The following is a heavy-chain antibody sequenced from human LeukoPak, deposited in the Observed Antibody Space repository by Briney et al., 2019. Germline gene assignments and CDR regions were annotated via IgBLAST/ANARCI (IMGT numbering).Heavy chain of an antibody. V-gene: IGHV1-8*02. CDR1: GYTFTSYG. CDR3: ARGSGSGYDFWSGYYTGYFDY. CDR2: IIPILGIA. D-gene: IGHD3-3*01. Sequence: GASVKVSCKASGYTFTSYGISWVRQAPGQGLEWMGRIIPILGIANYAQKFQGRVTMTRNTSISTAYMELSSLRSEDTAVYYCARGSGSGYDFWSGYYTGYFDYWGQGTLVTVSS. J-gene: IGHJ4*02.